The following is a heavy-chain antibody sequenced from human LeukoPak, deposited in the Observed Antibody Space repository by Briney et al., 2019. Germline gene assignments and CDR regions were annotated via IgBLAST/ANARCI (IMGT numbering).Heavy chain of an antibody. CDR1: GFTFTNYYW. CDR3: ARDRRETYCSGDCYSGSIDY. V-gene: IGHV3-74*01. CDR2: INSDGSST. J-gene: IGHJ4*02. Sequence: TGGSLRLSCAASGFTFTNYYWMHWVRQAPGKGLVWVSRINSDGSSTSYADSVKGRFTISRDNAKNTVYLQMNSLRVEDTAVYCCARDRRETYCSGDCYSGSIDYWGQGTLVTVSS. D-gene: IGHD2-21*02.